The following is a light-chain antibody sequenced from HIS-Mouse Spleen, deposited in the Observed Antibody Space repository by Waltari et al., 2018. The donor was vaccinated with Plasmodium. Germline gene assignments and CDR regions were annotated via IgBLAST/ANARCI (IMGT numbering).Light chain of an antibody. CDR3: MIWHSSAVV. J-gene: IGLJ2*01. CDR2: YKSDSDK. CDR1: RGINVCTYR. V-gene: IGLV5-45*03. Sequence: QAVLTQPSSLPASPGASASLTCTLRRGINVCTYRLYLYQQKPGSPPQYLLRYKSDSDKQQGSGVPSRFSGSKDASANAGILLISGLQSEDEADYYCMIWHSSAVVFGGGTKLTVL.